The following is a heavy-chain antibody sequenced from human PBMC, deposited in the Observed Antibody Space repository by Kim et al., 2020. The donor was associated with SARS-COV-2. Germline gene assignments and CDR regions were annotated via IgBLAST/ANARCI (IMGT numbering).Heavy chain of an antibody. J-gene: IGHJ4*02. Sequence: SETLSLTCTVSGGSISSSSYYWGWIRQPPGKGLEWIGSIYYSGSTYYNPSLKSRVTISVDTSKNQFSLKLSSVTAADTAVYYCAGRPKKAHIWFGDPIGDYWGQGTLVTVSS. CDR3: AGRPKKAHIWFGDPIGDY. CDR1: GGSISSSSYY. V-gene: IGHV4-39*01. D-gene: IGHD3-10*01. CDR2: IYYSGST.